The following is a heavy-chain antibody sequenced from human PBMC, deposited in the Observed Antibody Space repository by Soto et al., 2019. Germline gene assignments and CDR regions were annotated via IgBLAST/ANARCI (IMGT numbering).Heavy chain of an antibody. CDR1: GGSVSSGNYF. CDR2: IHSSGRT. Sequence: QVQLQESGPGLVKPSETLSLTCTVSGGSVSSGNYFWSWIRQPPGKGLEWIGYIHSSGRTNYNPSLKSRVAISADPSSNQFSLKLTSVTAADPAVYYCAILTKPTAVTTAVRGGYGLDVWGQGTTVTVSS. CDR3: AILTKPTAVTTAVRGGYGLDV. J-gene: IGHJ6*02. D-gene: IGHD4-17*01. V-gene: IGHV4-61*01.